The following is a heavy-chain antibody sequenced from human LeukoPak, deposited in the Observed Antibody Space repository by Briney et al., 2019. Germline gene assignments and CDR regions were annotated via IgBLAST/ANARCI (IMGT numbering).Heavy chain of an antibody. CDR2: ISYDGSNK. CDR3: AKASPYDSSGWRVYGMDV. Sequence: GGSLRLSCAASGFTFSSYGMHWVRHAPGKGLEWLAVISYDGSNKYYADSVKGRFTISRDNSKNTLCLQMNSLRAEDTAVYYCAKASPYDSSGWRVYGMDVWGQGTTVTVSS. J-gene: IGHJ6*02. D-gene: IGHD3-22*01. CDR1: GFTFSSYG. V-gene: IGHV3-30*18.